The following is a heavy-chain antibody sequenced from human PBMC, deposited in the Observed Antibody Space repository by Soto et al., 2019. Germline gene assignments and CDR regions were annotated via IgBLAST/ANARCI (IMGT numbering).Heavy chain of an antibody. V-gene: IGHV1-8*01. Sequence: QVQLVQSGAEVKKPGASVKVSCKASGYTFTSYDINWVRQATGQGLEWMGWMNPNSGNTGYAQKFQGRVTMTRNTSISKAYMELSSLRSEDTAVYYCARYNWNYPYYYYGMDVWGQGTTVTVSS. CDR1: GYTFTSYD. J-gene: IGHJ6*02. D-gene: IGHD1-7*01. CDR2: MNPNSGNT. CDR3: ARYNWNYPYYYYGMDV.